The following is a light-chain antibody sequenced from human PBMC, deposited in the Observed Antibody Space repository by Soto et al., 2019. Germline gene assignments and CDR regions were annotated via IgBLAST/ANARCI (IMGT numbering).Light chain of an antibody. V-gene: IGKV1-5*03. CDR3: QQYNRYSPLS. Sequence: DLQMTQSPSTLSASVGDRVTITCRASQRISSWLAWYQQKPGKAPKLLIYKASSLESGVPSRFSGSGSGTEFTLTISSLQPDDFASYYCQQYNRYSPLSFGGGTKVEIK. CDR1: QRISSW. J-gene: IGKJ4*01. CDR2: KAS.